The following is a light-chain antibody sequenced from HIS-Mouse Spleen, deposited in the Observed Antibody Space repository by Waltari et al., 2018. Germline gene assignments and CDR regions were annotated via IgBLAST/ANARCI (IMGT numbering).Light chain of an antibody. CDR2: DAS. Sequence: DIQMTQSPSSLSASVGDRVTITCQASQDISNYLNWYQQKPGKAPKLLIYDASNLETGVPSRFSGSGSRTDFTFTISSLQPEDIATYYCQQYDNPMYTFGQGTKLEIK. J-gene: IGKJ2*01. V-gene: IGKV1-33*01. CDR3: QQYDNPMYT. CDR1: QDISNY.